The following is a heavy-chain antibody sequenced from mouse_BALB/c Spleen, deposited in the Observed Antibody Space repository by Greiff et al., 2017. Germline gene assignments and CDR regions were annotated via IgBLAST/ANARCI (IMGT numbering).Heavy chain of an antibody. CDR1: GYAFSSYW. V-gene: IGHV1-80*01. J-gene: IGHJ4*01. CDR2: IYPGDGDT. CDR3: ARCGDGNYGAMDY. D-gene: IGHD2-1*01. Sequence: QVQLQQSGAELVRPGSSVKISCKASGYAFSSYWMNWVKQRPGQGLEWIGQIYPGDGDTNYNGKFKGKATLTADKSSSTAYMQLSSLTSEDSAVYFCARCGDGNYGAMDYWGQGTSVTVSS.